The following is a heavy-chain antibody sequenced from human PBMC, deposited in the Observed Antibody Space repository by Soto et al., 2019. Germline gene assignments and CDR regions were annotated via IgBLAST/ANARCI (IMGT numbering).Heavy chain of an antibody. Sequence: EVQMVESGGGLVQPGGSLRLSCAASGFTFSTYWMHWVRQAPGKGPVWVSRINSDGSSTSYADSVKGRFTISRDNAKNTLYLQMNSLRAEDTAVYYCAREVLSGYYNNSDYWGQGTLVTVSS. J-gene: IGHJ4*02. V-gene: IGHV3-74*01. CDR2: INSDGSST. CDR1: GFTFSTYW. D-gene: IGHD3-22*01. CDR3: AREVLSGYYNNSDY.